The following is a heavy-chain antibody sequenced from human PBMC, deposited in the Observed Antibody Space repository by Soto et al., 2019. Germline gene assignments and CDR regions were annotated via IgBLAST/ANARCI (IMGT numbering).Heavy chain of an antibody. CDR1: GFTFRNYD. D-gene: IGHD3-16*01. V-gene: IGHV3-23*01. CDR2: ISGSGAST. CDR3: AKGGTVPL. Sequence: EVQLLESGGGLVQPGGSLRLSCAASGFTFRNYDMRWVRQAPGKGLEWVSAISGSGASTYYTDSVKGRFTISRDNSKNTLYLQMNSLRAEDTAVYYCAKGGTVPLWGQGTLVTVSS. J-gene: IGHJ4*02.